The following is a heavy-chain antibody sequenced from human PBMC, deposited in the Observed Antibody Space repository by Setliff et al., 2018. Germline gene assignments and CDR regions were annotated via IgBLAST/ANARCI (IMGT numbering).Heavy chain of an antibody. CDR1: GYTFTDYY. J-gene: IGHJ4*02. CDR3: ARETYYYGSGSYYTPFVDY. D-gene: IGHD3-10*01. CDR2: VDPEDGET. Sequence: ASVKVSCKASGYTFTDYYMHWVQQAPGKGLEWMGRVDPEDGETIYAEKFQGRVTITADTSTDTAYMELSSLRSEDTAVYYCARETYYYGSGSYYTPFVDYWGQGTLVTVSS. V-gene: IGHV1-69-2*01.